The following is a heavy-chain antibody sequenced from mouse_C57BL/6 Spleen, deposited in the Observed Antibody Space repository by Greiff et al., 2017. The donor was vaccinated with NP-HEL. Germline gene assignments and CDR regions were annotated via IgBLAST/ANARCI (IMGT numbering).Heavy chain of an antibody. CDR2: IDPNSGGT. J-gene: IGHJ3*01. V-gene: IGHV1-72*01. CDR1: GYTFTSYW. Sequence: VKLQQPGAELVKPGASVKLSCKASGYTFTSYWMHWVKQRPGRGLEWIGRIDPNSGGTKYNEKFKSKATLTVDKPSSTAYMQLSSLTSEDSAVYYCASPPYGNYPAWFAYWGQGTLVTVSA. CDR3: ASPPYGNYPAWFAY. D-gene: IGHD2-1*01.